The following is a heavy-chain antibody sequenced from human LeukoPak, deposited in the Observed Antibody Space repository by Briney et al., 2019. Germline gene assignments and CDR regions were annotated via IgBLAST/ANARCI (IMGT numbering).Heavy chain of an antibody. J-gene: IGHJ3*02. Sequence: GGSLRLSCTASGFTFSSHAMSWVRQAPGKGLQWVSAISGSGGSTYYADSVKGRVTISRDNSKNTLYLQMNSLIAEDTAVYYCAKAPYSGSYPDAFDIWGQGTMVIVSS. D-gene: IGHD1-26*01. CDR2: ISGSGGST. CDR1: GFTFSSHA. CDR3: AKAPYSGSYPDAFDI. V-gene: IGHV3-23*01.